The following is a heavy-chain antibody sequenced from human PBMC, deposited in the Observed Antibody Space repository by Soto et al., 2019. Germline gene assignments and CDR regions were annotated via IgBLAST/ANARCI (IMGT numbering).Heavy chain of an antibody. CDR2: ISAYNGNT. J-gene: IGHJ4*02. CDR3: ARDRGSGYAADY. CDR1: GYTFTGYG. Sequence: ASVKVSCKASGYTFTGYGISWVRQAPGQGLEWMGWISAYNGNTDYAQKLQGRVTMTTDTSTSTAYMELRSLRSDDTAVYYCARDRGSGYAADYWGQGTLVTVSS. V-gene: IGHV1-18*01. D-gene: IGHD5-12*01.